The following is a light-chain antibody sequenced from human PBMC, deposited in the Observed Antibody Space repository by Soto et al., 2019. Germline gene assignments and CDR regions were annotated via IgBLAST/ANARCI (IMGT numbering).Light chain of an antibody. V-gene: IGLV2-18*02. J-gene: IGLJ1*01. CDR1: TSDFATHNS. CDR3: SSYISSITSHV. Sequence: QSALTQPPSVSGSPGQSVTISCTGSTSDFATHNSVSWYQQAPGTAPKLIIYEVNNRPSGVPDRFSESKSGNTASLTISGLQPEDEADYYCSSYISSITSHVFGTGTKVTVL. CDR2: EVN.